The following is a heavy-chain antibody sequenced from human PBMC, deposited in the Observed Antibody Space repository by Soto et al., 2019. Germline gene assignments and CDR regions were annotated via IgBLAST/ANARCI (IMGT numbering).Heavy chain of an antibody. V-gene: IGHV4-59*01. D-gene: IGHD1-26*01. Sequence: QVQLQESGPGLVKPSETLSLTCTVSGGSISSYYWSCIRQPPGKGLEWIGYIYYSGSTNYNPSLKSRVTISVDTSKNQFSLKLSSVTAADTAVYYCARGRWELLHFDYWGQGTLVTVSS. CDR1: GGSISSYY. J-gene: IGHJ4*02. CDR2: IYYSGST. CDR3: ARGRWELLHFDY.